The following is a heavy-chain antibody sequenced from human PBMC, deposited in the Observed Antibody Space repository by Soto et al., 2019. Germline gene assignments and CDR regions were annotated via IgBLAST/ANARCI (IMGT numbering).Heavy chain of an antibody. CDR2: INAGKGDT. D-gene: IGHD3-16*01. J-gene: IGHJ3*02. CDR1: GYTFITYA. CDR3: VGSAGGSPPWFDI. V-gene: IGHV1-3*01. Sequence: QVHLVQSGAEVKKPGASVKVSCKASGYTFITYALHWVRQAPGQRLEWMGWINAGKGDTKYSQKFQGSVTITRDISATTAYMELSSLRSEDTAVYYCVGSAGGSPPWFDIWGQGTMVTVSS.